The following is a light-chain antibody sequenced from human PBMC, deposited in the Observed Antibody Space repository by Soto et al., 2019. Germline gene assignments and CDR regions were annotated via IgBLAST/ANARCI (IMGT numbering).Light chain of an antibody. J-gene: IGKJ3*01. CDR2: EVS. CDR3: MQSVQLPFT. V-gene: IGKV2D-29*01. Sequence: DIVMTQTPLSLSVTPGQPASISCKSSQSLLHSNGKTHLYWYLQKPGQAPQLLIGEVSNRFSRVPDRFSGSGSGTDFTLKISRVEAEDVGLYYCMQSVQLPFTFGPGTTVDIK. CDR1: QSLLHSNGKTH.